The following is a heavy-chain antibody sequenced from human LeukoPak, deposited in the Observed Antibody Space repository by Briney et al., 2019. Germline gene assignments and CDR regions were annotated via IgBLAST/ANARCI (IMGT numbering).Heavy chain of an antibody. CDR2: IYYSGST. CDR1: GGSISSSSYY. J-gene: IGHJ5*02. Sequence: SETLSLTCTVSGGSISSSSYYWSWIRQPPGKGLEWIGYIYYSGSTNYNPSLKSRVTISVDTSKNQFSLKLSSVTAADTAVYYCARNYCSGGSCHLPFDPWGQGTLVTVSS. CDR3: ARNYCSGGSCHLPFDP. D-gene: IGHD2-15*01. V-gene: IGHV4-61*01.